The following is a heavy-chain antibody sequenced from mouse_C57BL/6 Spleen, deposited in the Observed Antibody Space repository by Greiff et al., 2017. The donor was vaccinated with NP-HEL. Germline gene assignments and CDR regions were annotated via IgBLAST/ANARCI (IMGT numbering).Heavy chain of an antibody. D-gene: IGHD2-5*01. CDR1: GFTFSSYA. Sequence: EVQGVESGGGLVKPGGSLKLSCAASGFTFSSYAMSWVRQTPEKRLEWVATISDGGSYTYYPDNVKGRFTISRDNAKNNLYRQMSHLKSEDTAMYYCARGGAYYSNHEGFAYWGQGTLVTVSA. CDR2: ISDGGSYT. CDR3: ARGGAYYSNHEGFAY. V-gene: IGHV5-4*01. J-gene: IGHJ3*01.